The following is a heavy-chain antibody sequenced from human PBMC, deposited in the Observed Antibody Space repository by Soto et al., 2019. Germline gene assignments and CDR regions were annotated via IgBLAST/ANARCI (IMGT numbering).Heavy chain of an antibody. Sequence: GGSLRLSCAACGFTVCTNYMSWVRQAPGEGLEWVSVMNPDGGASYADSVKGRFTISRDNSKNTLYLQMNGLRAEDTAVYYCARDQNYWGQGTLVTVSS. V-gene: IGHV3-53*01. CDR3: ARDQNY. CDR2: MNPDGGA. CDR1: GFTVCTNY. J-gene: IGHJ4*02.